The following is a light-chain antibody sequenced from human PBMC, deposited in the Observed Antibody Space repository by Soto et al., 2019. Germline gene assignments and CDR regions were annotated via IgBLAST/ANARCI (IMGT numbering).Light chain of an antibody. J-gene: IGLJ2*01. CDR2: RNN. CDR1: TSSIGRNY. CDR3: ATWDDSLSGVV. Sequence: QSVLTQPPSASGTPGQRVTISCSGGTSSIGRNYVYWYQQLPGTAPKLVIYRNNQRPSGVPDRFSGSKSGTSASLAISGLRSEDEADYYCATWDDSLSGVVFGGGTKLTVL. V-gene: IGLV1-47*01.